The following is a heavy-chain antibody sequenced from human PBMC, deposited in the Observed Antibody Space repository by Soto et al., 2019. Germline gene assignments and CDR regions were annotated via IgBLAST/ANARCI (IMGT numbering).Heavy chain of an antibody. D-gene: IGHD2-21*02. CDR3: ARGLYCGGDCYSRPLGYYYGMDV. CDR1: GFTFSSYG. Sequence: GSLRLSCAASGFTFSSYGMHWVRQAPGKGLEWVAVIWYDGSNKYYADSVKGRFTISRDNSKNTLYLQMNSLRAEDTAVYYCARGLYCGGDCYSRPLGYYYGMDVWGQGTTVTVSS. CDR2: IWYDGSNK. V-gene: IGHV3-33*01. J-gene: IGHJ6*02.